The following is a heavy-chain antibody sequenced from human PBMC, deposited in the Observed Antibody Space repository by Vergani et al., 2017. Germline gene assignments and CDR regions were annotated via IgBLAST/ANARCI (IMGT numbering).Heavy chain of an antibody. CDR3: ARGSRXFDP. V-gene: IGHV4-59*01. J-gene: IGHJ5*02. CDR1: GGSLSSYY. CDR2: IYYSGST. Sequence: QVQLQESGPGLVKPSETLSLPCTVPGGSLSSYYWIWIRQPPGKGLEWIGYIYYSGSTNYNPSLKSRVTISVYTSKNQFSLKLSYVTAADTAVYYCARGSRXFDPWGQGTLVTVSS. D-gene: IGHD6-13*01.